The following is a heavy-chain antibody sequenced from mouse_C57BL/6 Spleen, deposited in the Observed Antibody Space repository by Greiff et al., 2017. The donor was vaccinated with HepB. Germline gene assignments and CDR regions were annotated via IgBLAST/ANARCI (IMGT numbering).Heavy chain of an antibody. CDR2: IDPSDSYT. V-gene: IGHV1-69*01. J-gene: IGHJ2*01. D-gene: IGHD1-1*02. CDR3: ARGVGWYFDY. CDR1: GYTFTSYW. Sequence: VQLQQPGAELVMPGASVKLSCKASGYTFTSYWMHWVKQRPGQGLEWIGEIDPSDSYTNYNQKFKGKSTLTVDKSSSTAYMQLSSLTSEDSAVYYCARGVGWYFDYWGQGTTLTVSS.